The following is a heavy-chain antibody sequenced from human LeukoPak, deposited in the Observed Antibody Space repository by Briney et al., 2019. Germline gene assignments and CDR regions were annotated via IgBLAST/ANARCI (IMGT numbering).Heavy chain of an antibody. D-gene: IGHD2-2*01. J-gene: IGHJ4*02. CDR2: INPNRGGT. Sequence: ASVKVSCKASGYTFTSYGIIWVRQAPGQGLEWMGWINPNRGGTSYAQNFQGRVTMTRDTPITTAYMELSRLRSDDTAVYYCARRQIDCSTTSCYVDYWGQGTLVTVSS. CDR3: ARRQIDCSTTSCYVDY. V-gene: IGHV1-2*02. CDR1: GYTFTSYG.